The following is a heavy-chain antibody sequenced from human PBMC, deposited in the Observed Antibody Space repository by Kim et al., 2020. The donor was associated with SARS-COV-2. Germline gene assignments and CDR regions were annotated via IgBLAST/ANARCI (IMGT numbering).Heavy chain of an antibody. Sequence: SETLSLTCAVYGGSFSGYYWSWIRQPPGKGLEWIGEINNSGSTNYNPSLKSRVTISVDTSKNQFSLKLSSVTAADTAVYYCAREEGRPRAFDIWGQGTMVTVSS. V-gene: IGHV4-34*01. CDR3: AREEGRPRAFDI. J-gene: IGHJ3*02. CDR2: INNSGST. CDR1: GGSFSGYY.